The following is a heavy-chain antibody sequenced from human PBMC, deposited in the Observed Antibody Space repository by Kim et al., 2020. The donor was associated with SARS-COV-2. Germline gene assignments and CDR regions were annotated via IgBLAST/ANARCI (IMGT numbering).Heavy chain of an antibody. V-gene: IGHV4-34*01. CDR3: ARAGSVRLRYYYYMDV. J-gene: IGHJ6*03. Sequence: SETLSLTCAVYGGSFSGYYWSWIRRPPGKGLEWIGEMNHSGSTNYNPSLKSRVTISVDTSKNQFSLKLSSVTAADTAVYYCARAGSVRLRYYYYMDVWGKGTTVTVSS. D-gene: IGHD5-12*01. CDR2: MNHSGST. CDR1: GGSFSGYY.